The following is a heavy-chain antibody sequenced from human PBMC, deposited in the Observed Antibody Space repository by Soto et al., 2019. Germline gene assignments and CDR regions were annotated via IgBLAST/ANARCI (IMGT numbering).Heavy chain of an antibody. V-gene: IGHV3-7*05. CDR1: GFTFISYW. CDR3: ARPDWLLYYYGMAV. Sequence: GGSLRLSCAASGFTFISYWMIWVRQAPGKGLEWVANIKQDGSEKYYVDSVKGRFTISRDNARNSLYLQMTSLSSEDTAFYYCARPDWLLYYYGMAVWGQGTTVTVSS. J-gene: IGHJ6*02. CDR2: IKQDGSEK. D-gene: IGHD3-9*01.